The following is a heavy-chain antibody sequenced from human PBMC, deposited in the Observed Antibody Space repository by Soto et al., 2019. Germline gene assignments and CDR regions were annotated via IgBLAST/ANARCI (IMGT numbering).Heavy chain of an antibody. Sequence: SVKVSCKASGGTFSSYEISWVRQAPGQGLEWMGGIIPIFGTANYAQKFQGRVTITADESTSTAYMELSSLRAEDTAVYYCAKDPSDPYWFDPWGQGTLVTVSS. J-gene: IGHJ5*02. V-gene: IGHV1-69*13. CDR3: AKDPSDPYWFDP. CDR2: IIPIFGTA. CDR1: GGTFSSYE.